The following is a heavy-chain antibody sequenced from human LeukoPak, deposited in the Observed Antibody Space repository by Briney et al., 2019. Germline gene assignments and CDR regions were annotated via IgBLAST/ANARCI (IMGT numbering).Heavy chain of an antibody. J-gene: IGHJ4*02. D-gene: IGHD4-17*01. CDR2: TSSGGSA. CDR1: NGSITSTSYY. V-gene: IGHV4-39*01. Sequence: SETLSLTCFVSNGSITSTSYYWAWIRQSPGKGLEWIGTTSSGGSAYYKTSLKSRVTISVDTSKTQLSLRLTSVTAADTAVYYCARQGGGDSVDSWGQGTLVSVS. CDR3: ARQGGGDSVDS.